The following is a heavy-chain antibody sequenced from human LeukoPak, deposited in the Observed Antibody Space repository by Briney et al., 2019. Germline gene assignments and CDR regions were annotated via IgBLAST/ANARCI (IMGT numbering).Heavy chain of an antibody. Sequence: GGSLRLSCAASGFTFSSYWMSWVRQAPGKGLEWVSSISSSSSYIYYADSVKGRFTISRDNAKNSLYLQMNSLRAEDTAVYYCAGTTDYYDSSGYYYFDYWGQGTLVTVSS. V-gene: IGHV3-21*01. CDR1: GFTFSSYW. CDR2: ISSSSSYI. J-gene: IGHJ4*02. D-gene: IGHD3-22*01. CDR3: AGTTDYYDSSGYYYFDY.